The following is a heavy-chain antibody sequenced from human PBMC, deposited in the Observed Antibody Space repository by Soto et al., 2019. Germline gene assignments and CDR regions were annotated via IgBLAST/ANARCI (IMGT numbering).Heavy chain of an antibody. Sequence: QVQLVQSGAEVKKPGASVKVSCKASGYTFTSYGISWVRQAPGQGLEWMGWISAHNGNTNYAQKLQGRVTMTTDTSTSTAYMELRSLRSDDTAVYYCARDRRVPAPFNYYYYMDVWGKGTTVTVSS. J-gene: IGHJ6*03. D-gene: IGHD2-2*01. V-gene: IGHV1-18*01. CDR2: ISAHNGNT. CDR1: GYTFTSYG. CDR3: ARDRRVPAPFNYYYYMDV.